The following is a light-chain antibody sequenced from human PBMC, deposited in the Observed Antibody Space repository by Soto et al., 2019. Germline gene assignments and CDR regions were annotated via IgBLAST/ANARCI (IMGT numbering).Light chain of an antibody. V-gene: IGKV1-9*01. CDR2: GAS. CDR1: QGIINY. J-gene: IGKJ3*01. CDR3: QQLFIYPPT. Sequence: IQLTQSPSSLSASVGDRVTITCRASQGIINYLAWYQQKPGKAPKLLIYGASTLQSGVPSRFGGSGSGTDFTLTVSSLPPEAFATYDCQQLFIYPPTFGPGTKVDIK.